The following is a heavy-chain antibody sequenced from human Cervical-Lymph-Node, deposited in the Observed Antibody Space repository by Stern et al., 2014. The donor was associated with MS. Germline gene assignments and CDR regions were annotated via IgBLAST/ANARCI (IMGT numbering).Heavy chain of an antibody. CDR3: ARGGYSSSYYRFDP. CDR1: GYTFNDYY. V-gene: IGHV1-2*02. J-gene: IGHJ5*02. Sequence: QVQLVESGAEVKKPGASVKVSCKASGYTFNDYYLHLVRHAPGPGLEWMGWIHPKTGGTKYVQSFQGRVTMTRDTSTSTVFMELNRLTSDDTAVYYCARGGYSSSYYRFDPWGQGTLVIVSS. D-gene: IGHD6-13*01. CDR2: IHPKTGGT.